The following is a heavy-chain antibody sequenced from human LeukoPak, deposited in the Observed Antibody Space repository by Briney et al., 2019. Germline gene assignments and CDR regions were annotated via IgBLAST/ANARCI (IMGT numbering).Heavy chain of an antibody. CDR2: INPNSGGT. D-gene: IGHD3-9*01. V-gene: IGHV1-2*02. CDR3: ARGEGYYDILTGYPCAFDI. Sequence: ASVKVSCKASGYTFTGYYMHWVRQAPGQGLEWMGWINPNSGGTNYAQKFQGRVTMTRDTSISTAYMELSGLRSDDTAVYYCARGEGYYDILTGYPCAFDIWGQGTMVTVSS. CDR1: GYTFTGYY. J-gene: IGHJ3*02.